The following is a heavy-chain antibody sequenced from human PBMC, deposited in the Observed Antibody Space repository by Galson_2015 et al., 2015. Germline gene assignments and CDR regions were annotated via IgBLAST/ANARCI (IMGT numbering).Heavy chain of an antibody. V-gene: IGHV3-64*01. CDR1: GFIFSSYR. CDR2: ISSTGDST. CDR3: AKGGGGYGCYYAPDDH. D-gene: IGHD1-26*01. J-gene: IGHJ4*01. Sequence: SLRLSCAASGFIFSSYRMNWVRQAPGKGLEFVSGISSTGDSTYYASAVKGRFTISRDNSKNTLYLQMGSLRSEDMAVYYCAKGGGGYGCYYAPDDHSGPGTLVTV.